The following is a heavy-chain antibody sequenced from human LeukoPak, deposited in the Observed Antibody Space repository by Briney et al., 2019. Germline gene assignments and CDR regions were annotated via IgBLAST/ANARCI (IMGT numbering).Heavy chain of an antibody. V-gene: IGHV3-30-3*01. CDR1: GFTFSSYA. D-gene: IGHD4-23*01. J-gene: IGHJ3*02. Sequence: GGSLRLSCVASGFTFSSYAMHWVRQAPGKGLEWVAVISYDGSNKYYADSVKGRFTISRDNSKNTLYLEMNSLRAEDTAVYHCARDSTRVVVTPDAFDIWGQGTMVTVSS. CDR2: ISYDGSNK. CDR3: ARDSTRVVVTPDAFDI.